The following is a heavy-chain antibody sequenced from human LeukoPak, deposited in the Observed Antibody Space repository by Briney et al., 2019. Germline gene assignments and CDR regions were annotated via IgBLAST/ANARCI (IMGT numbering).Heavy chain of an antibody. V-gene: IGHV1-69*05. CDR2: IIPIFGTA. Sequence: ASVKVSCKASGGTFSSYAISWVRQAPGQGLEWMGGIIPIFGTANYAQKFQGRVTITTDESTSTAYMELSRLRSEDTAVYYCARRSLRSDDAFDIWGQRTMVTVSS. D-gene: IGHD3-10*01. CDR3: ARRSLRSDDAFDI. CDR1: GGTFSSYA. J-gene: IGHJ3*02.